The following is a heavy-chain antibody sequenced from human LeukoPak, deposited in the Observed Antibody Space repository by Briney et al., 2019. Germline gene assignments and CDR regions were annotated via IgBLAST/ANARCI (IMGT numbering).Heavy chain of an antibody. D-gene: IGHD4-23*01. CDR2: INVGKGNT. CDR3: ARTQGVYYGGNSGAFDI. V-gene: IGHV1-3*01. CDR1: GYTFTIYA. Sequence: ASVKVSCKASGYTFTIYAMHWVRQAPGQRPEWMGWINVGKGNTKYSQKFQGRVTITRDTSASTAYMEVSSLRSEDTAVYHCARTQGVYYGGNSGAFDIWGQGTVVTVSS. J-gene: IGHJ3*02.